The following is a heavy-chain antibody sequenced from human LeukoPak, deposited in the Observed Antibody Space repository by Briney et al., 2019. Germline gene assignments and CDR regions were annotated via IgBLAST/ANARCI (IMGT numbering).Heavy chain of an antibody. CDR1: GGSISSSSYY. J-gene: IGHJ3*02. CDR2: VFYSGST. D-gene: IGHD3-10*01. CDR3: ARRGRYYASGNYSWAFDI. V-gene: IGHV4-39*01. Sequence: PSETLSLTCTVSGGSISSSSYYWGRIRQPPGKGLEYIGSVFYSGSTYYNPSLKSRVTISVDTSKNQFSLNLSSVTAADTAVYYCARRGRYYASGNYSWAFDIWGQGTMVTVSS.